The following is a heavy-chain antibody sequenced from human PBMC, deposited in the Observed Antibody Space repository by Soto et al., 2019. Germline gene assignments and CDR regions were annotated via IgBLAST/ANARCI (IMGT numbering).Heavy chain of an antibody. CDR1: GFTFSSYS. V-gene: IGHV3-21*01. J-gene: IGHJ4*02. D-gene: IGHD3-9*01. Sequence: GGSLRLSCAASGFTFSSYSMNWVRQAPGKGLEWVSSISSSSSYIYYADSVKGRFTISRDNAKNSLYLQMNSLRAEDTAVYYCAGVSRKLRYFDWLLYGFDYWGQGTLVTVSS. CDR3: AGVSRKLRYFDWLLYGFDY. CDR2: ISSSSSYI.